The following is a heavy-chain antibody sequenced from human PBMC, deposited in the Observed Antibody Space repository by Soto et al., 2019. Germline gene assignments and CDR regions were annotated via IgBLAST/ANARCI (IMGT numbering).Heavy chain of an antibody. V-gene: IGHV4-59*12. CDR2: IYYSGST. CDR3: ARVGYSPYAFDI. Sequence: QVQLQESGPGLVKPSETLSLTCTVSGGSISSYYWSWIRQPPGKGLEWIGYIYYSGSTNYNPSLKSRVTISVDTSKNQFSLKLSSVTAADTAVYYCARVGYSPYAFDIWGQGTMVTVSS. CDR1: GGSISSYY. J-gene: IGHJ3*02. D-gene: IGHD5-12*01.